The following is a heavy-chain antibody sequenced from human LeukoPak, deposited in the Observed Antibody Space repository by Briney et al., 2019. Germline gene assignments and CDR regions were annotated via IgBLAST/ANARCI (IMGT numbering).Heavy chain of an antibody. Sequence: PGGSLRLSCAASGFTFSDYWMHWVRHAPGKGLVWVSRINTDGGFTRYADSVQGGFTISRDTAKNTLFLQMNSLRAEDTAVYYCAREAKVGGALQYWGQGILVTVSS. CDR1: GFTFSDYW. J-gene: IGHJ4*02. V-gene: IGHV3-74*01. CDR3: AREAKVGGALQY. D-gene: IGHD1-26*01. CDR2: INTDGGFT.